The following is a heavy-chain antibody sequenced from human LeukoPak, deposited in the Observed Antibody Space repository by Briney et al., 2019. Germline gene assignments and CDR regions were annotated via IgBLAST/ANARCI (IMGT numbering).Heavy chain of an antibody. CDR1: GFTFSRYS. J-gene: IGHJ4*02. CDR3: ARDGGGYNYSEPKIDY. Sequence: KPGGSLRLSCAASGFTFSRYSMNWVRQAPGKGLEWVSSISSSSSYIYYADSVKGRFTISRDNAKNSLYLQMNSLRAEDTAVYYYARDGGGYNYSEPKIDYWGQGTLVTVSS. CDR2: ISSSSSYI. V-gene: IGHV3-21*01. D-gene: IGHD5-24*01.